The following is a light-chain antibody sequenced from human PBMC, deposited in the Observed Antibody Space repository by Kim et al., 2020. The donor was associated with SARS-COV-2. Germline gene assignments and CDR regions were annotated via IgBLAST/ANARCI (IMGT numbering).Light chain of an antibody. CDR2: GKN. V-gene: IGLV3-19*01. Sequence: SVALGKTVRITCQGDSLRNYYATWYQQKPGQAPLLVIYGKNNRPSGIPDRFSGSTSGDTASLTITGAQAEDEADYYCHSRDSTGNVFGGGTQLTVL. CDR1: SLRNYY. CDR3: HSRDSTGNV. J-gene: IGLJ3*02.